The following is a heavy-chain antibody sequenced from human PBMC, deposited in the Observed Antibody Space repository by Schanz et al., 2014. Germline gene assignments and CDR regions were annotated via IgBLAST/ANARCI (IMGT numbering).Heavy chain of an antibody. J-gene: IGHJ4*02. CDR3: ATRGAQPLSKNDS. D-gene: IGHD3-16*01. Sequence: EVRLVESGGALVQPGGSLRLSCAASGFSFSDLWMSWVRQAPGKGLQWVANINNRGTEKNYVDSVKGRFTISRDNVENSLYLEMNSLKAEETAVYYCATRGAQPLSKNDSRGQGTLVTVSS. CDR1: GFSFSDLW. CDR2: INNRGTEK. V-gene: IGHV3-7*01.